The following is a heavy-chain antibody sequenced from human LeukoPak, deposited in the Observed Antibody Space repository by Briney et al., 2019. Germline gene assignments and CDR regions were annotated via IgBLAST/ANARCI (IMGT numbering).Heavy chain of an antibody. J-gene: IGHJ6*03. Sequence: KPSETLSLTCTVSGGSISSSSYYWGWIRQPPGKGLEWIGSIYYSGSTYYNPSLKSRDTISVDTSKNQFSLKLSSVTAADTAVYYCASRGYRYYYYYMDVWGKGTTVTVSS. CDR2: IYYSGST. CDR3: ASRGYRYYYYYMDV. CDR1: GGSISSSSYY. D-gene: IGHD5-24*01. V-gene: IGHV4-39*01.